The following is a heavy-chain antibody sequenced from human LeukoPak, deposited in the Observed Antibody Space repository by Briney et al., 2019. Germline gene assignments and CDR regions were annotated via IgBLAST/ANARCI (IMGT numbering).Heavy chain of an antibody. CDR3: ARKGDYGDLPFDY. Sequence: GSSVKVSFKASRYSFTGYYIHWVRQPPGQGLEWMGWINPNSGGTNYAQKFQGRVTMTRDTSISTAYMELNTLRSDDTAVYYCARKGDYGDLPFDYWGQGTLVSV. CDR2: INPNSGGT. V-gene: IGHV1-2*02. D-gene: IGHD4-17*01. J-gene: IGHJ4*02. CDR1: RYSFTGYY.